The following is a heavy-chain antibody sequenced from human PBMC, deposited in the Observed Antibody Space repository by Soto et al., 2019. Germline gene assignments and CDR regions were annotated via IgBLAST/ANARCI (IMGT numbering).Heavy chain of an antibody. CDR1: GGTFSSYI. CDR2: SIPIVGIA. CDR3: ARGGVAGFDP. V-gene: IGHV1-69*02. Sequence: QVQLVQSGAEVKKPGSSVKVSCKASGGTFSSYIISWVRQAPGQGLEWMGRSIPIVGIANYAQRFQGRVTITADKSTSTAYMEIISLRSEDTAVYYCARGGVAGFDPWGQGTLVTVSS. D-gene: IGHD6-19*01. J-gene: IGHJ5*02.